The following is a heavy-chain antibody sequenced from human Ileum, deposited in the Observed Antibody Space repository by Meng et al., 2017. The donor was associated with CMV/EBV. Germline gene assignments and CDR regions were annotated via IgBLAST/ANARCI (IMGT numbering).Heavy chain of an antibody. CDR3: ARGSSSWAFDY. CDR2: VYSSGST. J-gene: IGHJ4*02. V-gene: IGHV4-4*07. CDR1: GGSSSGYY. D-gene: IGHD2-2*01. Sequence: HVQRQEAGPGLGKPSETLPLTCTVSGGSSSGYYWSWIRQPATKGLEWIGRVYSSGSTDYNPSLQSRVTMSVDTSKNQFSLKLSSVTAADTAVYYCARGSSSWAFDYWGQGTLVTVSS.